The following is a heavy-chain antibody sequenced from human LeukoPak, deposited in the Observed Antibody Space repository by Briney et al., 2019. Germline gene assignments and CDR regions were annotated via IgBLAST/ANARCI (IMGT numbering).Heavy chain of an antibody. J-gene: IGHJ4*02. V-gene: IGHV4-34*01. CDR2: INHSGST. Sequence: SETLSLTCAVYGGSFSGYYWSWIRKPPGKGLEWIGEINHSGSTNYNPSLKSRVTISVDTSKNQFSLKLSSVTAADTAVYYCARVSSGSGRGGFDYWGQGTLVTVSS. CDR3: ARVSSGSGRGGFDY. CDR1: GGSFSGYY. D-gene: IGHD3-10*01.